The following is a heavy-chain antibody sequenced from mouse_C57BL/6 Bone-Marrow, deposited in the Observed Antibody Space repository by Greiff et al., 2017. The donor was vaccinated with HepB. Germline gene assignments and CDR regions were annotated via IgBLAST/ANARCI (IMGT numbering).Heavy chain of an antibody. Sequence: QVHVKQSGAELVKPGASVKISCKASGYAFSSYWMNWVKQRPGKGLEWIGQIYPGDGDTNYNGKFKGKATLTADQSSSTAYMQLSSLTSEDSAVYFCAVRGLITTGYYYAMDYWGQGTSVTVSS. CDR1: GYAFSSYW. CDR2: IYPGDGDT. V-gene: IGHV1-80*01. J-gene: IGHJ4*01. CDR3: AVRGLITTGYYYAMDY. D-gene: IGHD2-4*01.